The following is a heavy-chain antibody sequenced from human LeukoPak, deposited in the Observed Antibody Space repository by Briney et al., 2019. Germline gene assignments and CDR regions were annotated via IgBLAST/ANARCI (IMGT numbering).Heavy chain of an antibody. V-gene: IGHV3-23*01. D-gene: IGHD4-17*01. Sequence: PGGSLRLSCVASGFTVSNNGLSWVRQAPGKGLEWVSAISGSGGSTYYADSVKGRFTISRDNSKNTLYLQMNSLRAEDTAVYYCAKSKTVTTSGDYWGQGTLVTVSS. CDR1: GFTVSNNG. CDR3: AKSKTVTTSGDY. CDR2: ISGSGGST. J-gene: IGHJ4*02.